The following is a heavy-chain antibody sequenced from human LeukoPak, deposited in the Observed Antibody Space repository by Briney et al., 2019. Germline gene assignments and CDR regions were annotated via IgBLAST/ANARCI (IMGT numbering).Heavy chain of an antibody. CDR2: IKQDGSEK. D-gene: IGHD3-10*01. CDR3: ALSGITMVRGVSH. J-gene: IGHJ4*02. CDR1: GFTFSSYW. V-gene: IGHV3-7*01. Sequence: GGSLRLSRAASGFTFSSYWMSWVRQAPGKGLEWVANIKQDGSEKYYVDSVKGRFTISRDNAKNSLYLQMNSLRAEDTAVYYCALSGITMVRGVSHWGQGTLVTVSS.